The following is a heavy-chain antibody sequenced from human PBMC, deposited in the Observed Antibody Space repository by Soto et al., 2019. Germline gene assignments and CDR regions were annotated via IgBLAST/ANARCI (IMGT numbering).Heavy chain of an antibody. CDR3: ASRDVDTTLVGNDY. CDR2: IYYSGTT. V-gene: IGHV4-31*03. J-gene: IGHJ4*02. D-gene: IGHD5-18*01. Sequence: QVHLQESGPGLVKPSQTLALTCTVSGGSISSGGYYWYWVRQHPEKGLEWIGFIYYSGTTYYNPSLKSRVTRSVDTSKNQFSLKLRSVTAADTAVYYCASRDVDTTLVGNDYWGQGSLVVVSS. CDR1: GGSISSGGYY.